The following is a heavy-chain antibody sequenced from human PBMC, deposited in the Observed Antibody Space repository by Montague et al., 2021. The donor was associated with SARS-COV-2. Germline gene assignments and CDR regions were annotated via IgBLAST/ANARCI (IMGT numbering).Heavy chain of an antibody. CDR2: INHSGST. D-gene: IGHD3-3*01. J-gene: IGHJ6*03. Sequence: SQTLSLICAVYGGSFSGYYWSWIRQPPGKGLEWIGEINHSGSTNYNPSLKSRVTISVDTSKNQFSLKLSSVTAADTAVYYCARGNQERITIFGVVTHMDVWGKGTTVTVSS. CDR1: GGSFSGYY. CDR3: ARGNQERITIFGVVTHMDV. V-gene: IGHV4-34*01.